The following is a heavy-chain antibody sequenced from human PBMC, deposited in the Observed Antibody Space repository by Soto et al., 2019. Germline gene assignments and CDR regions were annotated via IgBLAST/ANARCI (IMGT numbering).Heavy chain of an antibody. Sequence: SVKLSCKASGYTFTGSYMHWVRQAPGQELEWMGWINPNSGGTNYAQKFQGLVTMTRETSISTAYMELSRLRSDDTAGDYCARVQVYCGNTSLAGLAYRGQRSPVTVSS. V-gene: IGHV1-2*04. D-gene: IGHD2-2*01. CDR3: ARVQVYCGNTSLAGLAY. J-gene: IGHJ4*02. CDR2: INPNSGGT. CDR1: GYTFTGSY.